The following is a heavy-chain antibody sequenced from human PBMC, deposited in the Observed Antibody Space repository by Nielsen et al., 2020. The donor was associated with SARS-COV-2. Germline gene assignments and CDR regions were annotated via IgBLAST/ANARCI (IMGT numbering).Heavy chain of an antibody. CDR2: IYTSGST. D-gene: IGHD3-3*01. V-gene: IGHV4-4*07. Sequence: SETLSLTCTVSGGSISSYYWSWIRQPAGKGLEWIGRIYTSGSTNYNPSLKSRVTMSVDTSKNQFSLKLSSVTAADTAVYYCARETEYYDFWSGYSYPSGMDVWGQGTTVTVSS. J-gene: IGHJ6*02. CDR3: ARETEYYDFWSGYSYPSGMDV. CDR1: GGSISSYY.